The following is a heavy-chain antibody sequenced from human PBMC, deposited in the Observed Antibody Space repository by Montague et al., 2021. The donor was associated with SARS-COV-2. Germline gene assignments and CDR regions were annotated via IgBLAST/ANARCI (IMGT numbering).Heavy chain of an antibody. CDR1: GFTLRNYA. CDR2: LHTSDYT. V-gene: IGHV3-23*03. D-gene: IGHD5-12*01. J-gene: IGHJ4*02. Sequence: SLRLSCAASGFTLRNYAMNWFRQAPGKGLEWVSILHTSDYTEHADSVRGRFTISRDTSKNTLYLQMNSLRVEDTAVYYCAKDRLDDSGYDIDYWGQGTLVTVSS. CDR3: AKDRLDDSGYDIDY.